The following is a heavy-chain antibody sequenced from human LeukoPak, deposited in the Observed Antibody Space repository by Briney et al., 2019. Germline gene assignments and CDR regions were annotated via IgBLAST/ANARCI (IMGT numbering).Heavy chain of an antibody. CDR1: GFIFSNYW. CDR3: TRTSRSSSIDD. V-gene: IGHV3-7*01. CDR2: INQGGRDK. D-gene: IGHD2-15*01. Sequence: GGSLTLFCGASGFIFSNYWIIWARRARRKGVEWVVNINQGGRDKSYVDSVKGRFTISRDNAKNSLYLKINSLRVEDTAMYYCTRTSRSSSIDDWGQGTLVTVSS. J-gene: IGHJ4*02.